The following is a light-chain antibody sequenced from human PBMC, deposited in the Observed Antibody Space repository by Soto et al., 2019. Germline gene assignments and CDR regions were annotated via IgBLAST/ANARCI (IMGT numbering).Light chain of an antibody. J-gene: IGKJ1*01. Sequence: IVLTHSPGTLSLSPGERATLSCRASQSVTTSFLAWYQQKPGQAPRLLIYAASSRATGIPDRFSGSGSGTDFTLTISRLEPEDFAVYYCQHYGRSPTFGQGTKVDIK. CDR1: QSVTTSF. V-gene: IGKV3-20*01. CDR2: AAS. CDR3: QHYGRSPT.